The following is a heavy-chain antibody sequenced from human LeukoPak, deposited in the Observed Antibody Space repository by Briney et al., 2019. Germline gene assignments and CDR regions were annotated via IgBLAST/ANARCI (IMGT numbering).Heavy chain of an antibody. V-gene: IGHV4-59*12. D-gene: IGHD6-13*01. CDR2: IYYSGST. J-gene: IGHJ3*02. CDR1: GGSISSYY. Sequence: PSETLSLTCTVSGGSISSYYWSWIRQPPGKGLEWIGYIYYSGSTNYNPSLKSRVTISVDTSKNQFSLKLSSVTAADTAVYCCARGPTAEPYSSSWYEGLWAFDIWGQGTMVTVSS. CDR3: ARGPTAEPYSSSWYEGLWAFDI.